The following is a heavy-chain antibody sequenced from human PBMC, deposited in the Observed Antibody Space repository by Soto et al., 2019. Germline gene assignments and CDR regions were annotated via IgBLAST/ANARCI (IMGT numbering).Heavy chain of an antibody. D-gene: IGHD3-16*01. CDR1: GYTFTGYY. V-gene: IGHV1-2*04. J-gene: IGHJ6*02. CDR2: INPNSGGT. CDR3: ARESYATYYYYGMDV. Sequence: GTSVKVSCKASGYTFTGYYMHWVRQAPGQGLEWVGWINPNSGGTNYAQKFQGWVTMTRDTSISTAYMELSRLRSDDTAVYYCARESYATYYYYGMDVWGQGTTVTVSS.